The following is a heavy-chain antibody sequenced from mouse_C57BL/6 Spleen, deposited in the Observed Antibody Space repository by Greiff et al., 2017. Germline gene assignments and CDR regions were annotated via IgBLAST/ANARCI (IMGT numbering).Heavy chain of an antibody. J-gene: IGHJ3*01. D-gene: IGHD3-2*02. CDR3: AREEGASSGYVGRFAY. CDR1: GYTFTDYY. Sequence: EVQLQQSGPELVKPGASVKISCKASGYTFTDYYMNWVKQSHGKSLEWIGDINPNNGGTSYNQKFKGKATLTVDKSSSTAYMELRSLTSEDSAVXYCAREEGASSGYVGRFAYWGQGTLVTVSA. CDR2: INPNNGGT. V-gene: IGHV1-26*01.